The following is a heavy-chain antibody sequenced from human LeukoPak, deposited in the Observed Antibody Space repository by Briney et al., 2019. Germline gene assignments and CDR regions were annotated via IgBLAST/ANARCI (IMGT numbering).Heavy chain of an antibody. CDR1: GGSISSYY. Sequence: PSETLSLTCTVSGGSISSYYWSWIRQPPGKGLGWIGYIYYSGSTNYNPSLKSRVTISVDTSENQLSLKLSSVTAADTAVYYCALERRGYFDYWGQGTLVTVSS. CDR2: IYYSGST. D-gene: IGHD1-1*01. J-gene: IGHJ4*02. V-gene: IGHV4-59*01. CDR3: ALERRGYFDY.